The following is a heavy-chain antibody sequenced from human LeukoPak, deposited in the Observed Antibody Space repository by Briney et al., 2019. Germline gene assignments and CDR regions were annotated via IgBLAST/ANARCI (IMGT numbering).Heavy chain of an antibody. J-gene: IGHJ6*02. D-gene: IGHD3-22*01. CDR3: ARGSGMIVVDYGMDV. CDR1: GYTFTSYG. Sequence: ASVKVSCKASGYTFTSYGISWVRQAPGQGLEWMGWISAYNGNTNYAQKFQGRVTMTRNTSISTAYMELSSLRSEDTAVYYCARGSGMIVVDYGMDVWGQGTSVTVSS. CDR2: ISAYNGNT. V-gene: IGHV1-18*01.